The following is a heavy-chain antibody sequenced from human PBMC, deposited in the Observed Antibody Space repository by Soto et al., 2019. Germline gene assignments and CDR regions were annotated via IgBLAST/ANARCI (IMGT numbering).Heavy chain of an antibody. Sequence: ASVKVSCKASGYTFTSYYMHWVRQAPGQGLEWMGIINPYNGNTNYAQKLHGRLTMTTDTSTSTAYMDLRSLRSDDTAVYYCARDQESLDIVVVPAALPRYMDVWGKGTTVTVSS. D-gene: IGHD2-2*03. CDR3: ARDQESLDIVVVPAALPRYMDV. CDR1: GYTFTSYY. CDR2: INPYNGNT. V-gene: IGHV1-18*04. J-gene: IGHJ6*03.